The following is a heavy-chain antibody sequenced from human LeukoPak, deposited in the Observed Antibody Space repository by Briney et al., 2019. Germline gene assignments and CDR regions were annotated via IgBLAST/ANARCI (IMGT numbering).Heavy chain of an antibody. CDR3: ARGVAATSYFDY. CDR2: IYASGST. V-gene: IGHV4-4*07. CDR1: GGSINTYY. Sequence: SETLSLTCTVSGGSINTYYWSWIRQPAGKGLEWVGRIYASGSTNCNPSLKSRVTMSVDTSKNQFSLKLTSVTAADTAAYYCARGVAATSYFDYWGQGTLVTVSS. D-gene: IGHD6-13*01. J-gene: IGHJ4*02.